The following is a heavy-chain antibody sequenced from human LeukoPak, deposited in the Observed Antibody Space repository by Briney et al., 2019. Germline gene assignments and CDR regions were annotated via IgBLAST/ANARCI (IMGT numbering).Heavy chain of an antibody. Sequence: ASVKVSCKASGCTFTSYGISWVRQAPGQGLEWMGWISAYNGNTNYAQKLQGRVTMTTDTSTSTAYMELRSLRSDDTAVYYCARDLGHYYDSSGYYSDDYWGQGTLVTVSS. CDR1: GCTFTSYG. CDR3: ARDLGHYYDSSGYYSDDY. D-gene: IGHD3-22*01. J-gene: IGHJ4*02. CDR2: ISAYNGNT. V-gene: IGHV1-18*01.